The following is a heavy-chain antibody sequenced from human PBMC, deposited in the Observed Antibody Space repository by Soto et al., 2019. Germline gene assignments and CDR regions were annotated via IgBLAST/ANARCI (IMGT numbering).Heavy chain of an antibody. Sequence: QITLKESGPTLVKPTQTLTLTCTFSGFSLTSRPVGVGWFRQPPGKALEWLAFIYWDDDKPYSPSLRSTLTFTKDPSKNQVVLTLTNMDPVDTATYYCAHRRNYDGSWNEGVFDHWGQGILVTVSS. CDR3: AHRRNYDGSWNEGVFDH. V-gene: IGHV2-5*02. CDR2: IYWDDDK. CDR1: GFSLTSRPVG. J-gene: IGHJ4*02. D-gene: IGHD3-16*01.